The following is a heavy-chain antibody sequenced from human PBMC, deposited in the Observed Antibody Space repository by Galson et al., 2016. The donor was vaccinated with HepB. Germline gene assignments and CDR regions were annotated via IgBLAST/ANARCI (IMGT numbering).Heavy chain of an antibody. Sequence: SLRLFCAASGFTFSSYSMNWVRQAPGKGLEWVSYISSASSAIFYADSVKGRFTISRDNAKNSLYLQMNSLRDEDSAVYFCARGAVGATILGNWFDPWGQGTLVTVSS. CDR2: ISSASSAI. CDR1: GFTFSSYS. CDR3: ARGAVGATILGNWFDP. V-gene: IGHV3-48*02. J-gene: IGHJ5*02. D-gene: IGHD1-26*01.